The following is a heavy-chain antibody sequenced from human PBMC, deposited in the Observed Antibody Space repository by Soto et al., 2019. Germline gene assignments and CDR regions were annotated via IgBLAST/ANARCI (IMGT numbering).Heavy chain of an antibody. CDR2: ISYDGSNK. CDR3: ARALGYSYGYYYYGMDV. Sequence: QVQLVESGGGVVQPGRSLRLSCAASGFTFSSYAMHWVRQAPGKGLEWVAVISYDGSNKYYADSVKGRFTISRDNSKNTLYLQMNSLRAEDTAVYYCARALGYSYGYYYYGMDVWGQGTPVTVSS. V-gene: IGHV3-30-3*01. D-gene: IGHD5-18*01. J-gene: IGHJ6*02. CDR1: GFTFSSYA.